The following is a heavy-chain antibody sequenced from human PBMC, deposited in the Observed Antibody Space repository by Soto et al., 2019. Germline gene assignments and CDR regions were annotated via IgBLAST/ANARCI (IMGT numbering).Heavy chain of an antibody. CDR3: ARIYYYDILTGYNWFDP. V-gene: IGHV4-59*01. CDR1: GSSISSYY. D-gene: IGHD3-9*01. J-gene: IGHJ5*02. Sequence: PSETLSLTCTVSGSSISSYYWSWIRQPPGKGLEWIGYIYYSGSTNYHPSLKSRVTISVDTSKNQFSLKLSSVTAADTAVYYCARIYYYDILTGYNWFDPWGQGTLVTVSS. CDR2: IYYSGST.